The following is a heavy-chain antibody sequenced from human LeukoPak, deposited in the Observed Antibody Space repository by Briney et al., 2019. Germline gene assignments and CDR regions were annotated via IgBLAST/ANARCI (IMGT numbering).Heavy chain of an antibody. CDR1: GFTFSNYA. Sequence: GGSLRLSCAASGFTFSNYAMHWVRQAPGKGLEWVSGITGSGLRTYYGDSVKGRFTIYRDNSKNTLYLQMNSLGAEDTAVYYCALEPLVISTLYGMDVWGQGTTVTVSS. CDR2: ITGSGLRT. J-gene: IGHJ6*02. CDR3: ALEPLVISTLYGMDV. D-gene: IGHD3-22*01. V-gene: IGHV3-23*01.